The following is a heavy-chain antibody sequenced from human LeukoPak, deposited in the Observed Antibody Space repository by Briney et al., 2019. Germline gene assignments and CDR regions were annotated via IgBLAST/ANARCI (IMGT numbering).Heavy chain of an antibody. D-gene: IGHD4-23*01. V-gene: IGHV4-4*07. Sequence: SETLSLTCTVSGGSMSNYYWSWIRQPAGRGLEWIGSIYYSGSTYYNPSLKSRVTMSLDTSKNQFSLKLSSVTAADTAVYYCARSYGGNSATGYFDYWGQGTLVTASS. CDR2: IYYSGST. CDR3: ARSYGGNSATGYFDY. CDR1: GGSMSNYY. J-gene: IGHJ4*02.